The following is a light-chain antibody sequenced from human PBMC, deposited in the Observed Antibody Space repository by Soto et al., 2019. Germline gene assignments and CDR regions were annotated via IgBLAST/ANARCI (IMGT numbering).Light chain of an antibody. CDR3: TSFTTSSTYV. CDR2: GVN. Sequence: QSVLTQPASVSGSPGQSITISCTGTSSDVGAYNYVSWYQQYPDKAPKLMIHGVNNRPSGVSSRFSGSKSGNTASLTISGLQAEDEADYYCTSFTTSSTYVVGPGTKVT. J-gene: IGLJ1*01. CDR1: SSDVGAYNY. V-gene: IGLV2-14*01.